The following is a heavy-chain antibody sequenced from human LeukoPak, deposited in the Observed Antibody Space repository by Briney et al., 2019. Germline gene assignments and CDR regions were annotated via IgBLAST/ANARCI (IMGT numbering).Heavy chain of an antibody. CDR3: ASVRRELLSSSLFRYYYYGMDV. Sequence: ASVKVSCKASGYTLTNYDINWVRQAPGQGLEWMGWMNPNSGHTGFAQKFQGRVTLTRNTSISTVYMELSSLRSEDTAVYYCASVRRELLSSSLFRYYYYGMDVWGQGTTVTVSS. CDR2: MNPNSGHT. D-gene: IGHD1-26*01. CDR1: GYTLTNYD. V-gene: IGHV1-8*02. J-gene: IGHJ6*02.